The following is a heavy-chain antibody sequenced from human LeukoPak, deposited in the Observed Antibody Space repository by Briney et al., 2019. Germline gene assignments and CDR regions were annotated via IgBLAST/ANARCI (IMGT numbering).Heavy chain of an antibody. D-gene: IGHD1-26*01. CDR2: IYHSGST. J-gene: IGHJ4*02. V-gene: IGHV4-38-2*02. Sequence: SETLSLTCTVSGYSISSGHYWGWIRQPPGKGLEWIGSIYHSGSTYYNPSLKSRLTISVDTSKNQFSLKLSSVTAADTAVYYCARRVGATNPYFDYWGQGTLVTVSS. CDR3: ARRVGATNPYFDY. CDR1: GYSISSGHY.